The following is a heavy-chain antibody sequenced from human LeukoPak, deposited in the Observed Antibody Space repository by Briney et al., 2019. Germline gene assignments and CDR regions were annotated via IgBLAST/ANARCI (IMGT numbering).Heavy chain of an antibody. CDR2: ISGSGDST. V-gene: IGHV3-23*01. Sequence: PGGSLRLSCAASGFTFSSYAMSWVRQAPGKGLEWVSAISGSGDSTYYADSVKGRFTISRDNSKNTLHLQMNSLRAEDTAVYYCAKDRAREGTTDFDYWGQGTLVTVSS. CDR3: AKDRAREGTTDFDY. CDR1: GFTFSSYA. D-gene: IGHD1-7*01. J-gene: IGHJ4*02.